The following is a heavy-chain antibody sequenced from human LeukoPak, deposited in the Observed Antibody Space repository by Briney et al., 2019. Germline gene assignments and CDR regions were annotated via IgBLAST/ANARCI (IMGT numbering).Heavy chain of an antibody. J-gene: IGHJ4*02. D-gene: IGHD3-22*01. CDR2: ISAYNGNT. V-gene: IGHV1-18*01. CDR3: ARDGRVYYDSSGPGGY. CDR1: GYTFTSYG. Sequence: ASVKVSCKASGYTFTSYGISWVRQAPGQGLECMGWISAYNGNTNYAQKLQGRVTMTTDTSTSTAYMELRSLRSDDTAVYYCARDGRVYYDSSGPGGYWGQGTLVTVSS.